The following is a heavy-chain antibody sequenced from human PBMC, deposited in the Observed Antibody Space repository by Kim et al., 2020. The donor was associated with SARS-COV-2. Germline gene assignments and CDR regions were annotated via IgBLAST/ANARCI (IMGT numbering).Heavy chain of an antibody. J-gene: IGHJ6*02. V-gene: IGHV1-69*13. CDR1: GGTFSSYA. CDR3: ARRYDSSGYGMDV. Sequence: SVKVSCKASGGTFSSYAISWVRQAPGQWLEWMGGIIPIFGTANYAQKFQGRVTITADESTSTAYMELSSLRSEDTAVYYCARRYDSSGYGMDVWGQGTTVTVSS. CDR2: IIPIFGTA. D-gene: IGHD3-22*01.